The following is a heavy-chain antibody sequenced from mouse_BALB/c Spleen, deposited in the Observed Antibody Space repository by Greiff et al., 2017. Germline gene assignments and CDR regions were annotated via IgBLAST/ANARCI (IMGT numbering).Heavy chain of an antibody. CDR2: IWSGGST. J-gene: IGHJ1*01. V-gene: IGHV2-2*02. Sequence: VQLQESGPGLVQPSQSLSITCTVSGFSLTSYGVHWVRQSPGKGLEWLGVIWSGGSTDYNAAFISRLSISKDNSKSQVFFKMNRLQANDTAIYYCAREKTTSYYWYFDVWGAGTTVTVSS. D-gene: IGHD1-1*01. CDR1: GFSLTSYG. CDR3: AREKTTSYYWYFDV.